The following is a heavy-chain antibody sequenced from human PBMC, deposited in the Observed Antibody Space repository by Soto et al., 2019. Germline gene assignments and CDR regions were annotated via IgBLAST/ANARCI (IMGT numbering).Heavy chain of an antibody. D-gene: IGHD6-6*01. V-gene: IGHV3-23*01. Sequence: EVQLLESGGGLVQPGGSLRLSCAASGFTFSSYAMSWVRQAPGKGLEWVSAISGSGGSTYYADSVKGRFTISRDNSKNALYLQMNSLRAEDTAVYYCAKDTGDGSSCFDYWGQGTLVTVSS. CDR2: ISGSGGST. CDR1: GFTFSSYA. J-gene: IGHJ4*02. CDR3: AKDTGDGSSCFDY.